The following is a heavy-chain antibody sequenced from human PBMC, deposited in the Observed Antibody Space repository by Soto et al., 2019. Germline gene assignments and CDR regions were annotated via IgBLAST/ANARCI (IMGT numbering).Heavy chain of an antibody. J-gene: IGHJ4*02. CDR2: IYYIGTT. V-gene: IGHV4-61*01. CDR1: DGSVNSGNYY. Sequence: SETLSLTCSVSDGSVNSGNYYWSWIRQPPGKGLEWIGHIYYIGTTDYNPSLKSRVTISVDTSKNQFSLKVTSVTAADTAVYFCAREEKQLSRYGGDFDYWGQGILVTVSS. CDR3: AREEKQLSRYGGDFDY. D-gene: IGHD3-16*01.